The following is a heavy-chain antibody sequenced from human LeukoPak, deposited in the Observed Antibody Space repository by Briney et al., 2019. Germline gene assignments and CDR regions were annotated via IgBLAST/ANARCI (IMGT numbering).Heavy chain of an antibody. CDR3: ARGLPRFSDY. J-gene: IGHJ4*02. Sequence: SQTLSLTCAISGDSVSSNSAAWHWIRQSPSRGLEWLGRTYYRSKWFKDYAVAVNSRITIDPDTSKNQFSLQLNSVTPEDTAVYYYARGLPRFSDYWGQGTLVTVSS. D-gene: IGHD1-26*01. CDR1: GDSVSSNSAA. CDR2: TYYRSKWFK. V-gene: IGHV6-1*01.